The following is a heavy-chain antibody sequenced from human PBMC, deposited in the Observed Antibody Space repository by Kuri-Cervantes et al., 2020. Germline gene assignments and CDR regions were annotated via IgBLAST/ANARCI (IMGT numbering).Heavy chain of an antibody. Sequence: SGPTLVKPTQTLTLTCTFSGFSLSTSGVGVGWIRQPPGKALEWLALIYWDDYKRYSPSLKSRLTITKDTSKNQVVLTMTNMDPVDTATYYCARIRRTVGATPAGDGMDVWGQGTTVTVSS. J-gene: IGHJ6*02. CDR2: IYWDDYK. CDR1: GFSLSTSGVG. D-gene: IGHD1-26*01. CDR3: ARIRRTVGATPAGDGMDV. V-gene: IGHV2-5*02.